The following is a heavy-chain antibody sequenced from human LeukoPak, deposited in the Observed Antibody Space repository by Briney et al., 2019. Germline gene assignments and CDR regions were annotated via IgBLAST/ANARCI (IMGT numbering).Heavy chain of an antibody. CDR2: IYHSGST. Sequence: PSETLSLTCAVSGYSISSGYYWGWIRQPPGKGLEWIGSIYHSGSTYYNPSLKSRVPISVDTSKNQFSLRLSSVTAADTAVYYCARGGFYCGGDCYVDYWGQGTLVTVSS. D-gene: IGHD2-21*02. CDR3: ARGGFYCGGDCYVDY. V-gene: IGHV4-38-2*01. CDR1: GYSISSGYY. J-gene: IGHJ4*02.